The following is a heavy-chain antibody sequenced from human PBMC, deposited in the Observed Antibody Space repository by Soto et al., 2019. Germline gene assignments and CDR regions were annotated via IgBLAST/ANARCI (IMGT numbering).Heavy chain of an antibody. V-gene: IGHV3-30*03. D-gene: IGHD6-13*01. CDR3: ARELAAAGSFDY. CDR2: ISYDGSNK. Sequence: PGGSLRLSCAASGFTFSSYGMHWVRQAPGKGLGWVAVISYDGSNKYYADSVKGRFTISRDNSKNTLYLQMNSLRAEDTAVYYCARELAAAGSFDYWGQGTLVTVSS. CDR1: GFTFSSYG. J-gene: IGHJ4*02.